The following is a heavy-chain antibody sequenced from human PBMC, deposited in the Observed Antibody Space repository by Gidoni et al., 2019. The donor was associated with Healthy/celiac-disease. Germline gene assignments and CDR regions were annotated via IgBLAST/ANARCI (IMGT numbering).Heavy chain of an antibody. D-gene: IGHD6-6*01. CDR3: TTGLEQLVFDY. CDR2: IKSKTDGGTT. V-gene: IGHV3-15*01. CDR1: GFTLSNAW. J-gene: IGHJ4*02. Sequence: EVQLVESGGGLVKLGGSLRLSCAASGFTLSNAWMSWVRQEPGKGLEWVCRIKSKTDGGTTDYAASVKGRFTISRDDSKNTLYLQMNSRKTEDTAVYYCTTGLEQLVFDYWGQGTLVTVSS.